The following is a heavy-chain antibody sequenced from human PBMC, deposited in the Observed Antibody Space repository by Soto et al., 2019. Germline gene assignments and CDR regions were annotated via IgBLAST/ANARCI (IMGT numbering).Heavy chain of an antibody. Sequence: ASVKVSCKASGYSFTSYYIHWVRQAPGQGLEWIGLINPTGGRTTYAQRFQGRVIMTRDTATSTLYLQLASLRSDDTALYYCARGGSVTKSFNYYFGMDVWGQGSKVTVSS. V-gene: IGHV1-46*01. CDR3: ARGGSVTKSFNYYFGMDV. CDR2: INPTGGRT. J-gene: IGHJ6*02. D-gene: IGHD3-16*01. CDR1: GYSFTSYY.